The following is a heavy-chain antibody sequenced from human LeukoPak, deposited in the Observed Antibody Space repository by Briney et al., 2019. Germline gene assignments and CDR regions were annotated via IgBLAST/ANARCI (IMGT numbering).Heavy chain of an antibody. D-gene: IGHD6-25*01. CDR1: GFTFSDYY. CDR2: ISSSSSYT. CDR3: AKAYSSGWTYFDY. V-gene: IGHV3-11*05. Sequence: GGSLRLSCAASGFTFSDYYMSWIRQAPGKGLEWVSYISSSSSYTNYADSVKGRFTISRDNSKNTLYLQMNTLTADDTAMYYCAKAYSSGWTYFDYWGQGALVTVSS. J-gene: IGHJ4*02.